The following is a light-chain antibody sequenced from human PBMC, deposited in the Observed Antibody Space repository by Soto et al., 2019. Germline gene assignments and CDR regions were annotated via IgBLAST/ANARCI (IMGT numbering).Light chain of an antibody. J-gene: IGLJ2*01. Sequence: SYELTQPPSVSVAPGQTAKIACGGNSIGSKSVHWYQQKPGQAPVLVVYDDSDRPSGIPERFSGSNSGTSASLDITGLQAEDEAEYFCQSYDSSLTVVFGGGTKVTVL. CDR3: QSYDSSLTVV. CDR2: DDS. CDR1: SIGSKS. V-gene: IGLV3-21*02.